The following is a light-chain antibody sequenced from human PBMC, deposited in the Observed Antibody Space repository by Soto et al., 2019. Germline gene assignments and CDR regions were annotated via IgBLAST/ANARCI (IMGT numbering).Light chain of an antibody. J-gene: IGKJ4*01. CDR3: QQYGSSPLT. V-gene: IGKV3-20*01. CDR1: QSVSSY. CDR2: RGS. Sequence: EIVLTQSPATLSLSPGERATLSCRASQSVSSYLAWYQQKPGQAPRLLIYRGSNRANDIPDRFSGSGSGTDFTLTISRLEPADFAVYYCQQYGSSPLTFGGGTKVDIK.